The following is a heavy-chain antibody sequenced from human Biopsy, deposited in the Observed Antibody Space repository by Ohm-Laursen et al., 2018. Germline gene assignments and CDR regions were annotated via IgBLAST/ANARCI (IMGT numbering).Heavy chain of an antibody. CDR3: ARHSPAPNWTFDY. CDR1: SGSISSYY. V-gene: IGHV4-59*08. D-gene: IGHD3/OR15-3a*01. CDR2: IDYRGST. Sequence: SDTLSLTCAVSSGSISSYYWSWIRQPPGKGLEWIGYIDYRGSTKYNPSLRSRVTMSIDTSRNQFSLKLNSVTAADTAVYSCARHSPAPNWTFDYWGQGTQVTVSS. J-gene: IGHJ4*02.